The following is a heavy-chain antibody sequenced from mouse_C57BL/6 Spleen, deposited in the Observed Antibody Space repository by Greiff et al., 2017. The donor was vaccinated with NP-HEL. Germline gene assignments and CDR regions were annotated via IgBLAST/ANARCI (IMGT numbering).Heavy chain of an antibody. Sequence: EVKVEESGGGLVKPGGSLKLSCAASGFTFSDYGMHWVRQAPEKGLEWVAYISSGSSTIYYADTVKGRFTISRDNAKNTLFLQMTSLRSEDTAMYYCARDDYLAMDYWGQGTSVTVSS. CDR2: ISSGSSTI. CDR1: GFTFSDYG. V-gene: IGHV5-17*01. CDR3: ARDDYLAMDY. J-gene: IGHJ4*01.